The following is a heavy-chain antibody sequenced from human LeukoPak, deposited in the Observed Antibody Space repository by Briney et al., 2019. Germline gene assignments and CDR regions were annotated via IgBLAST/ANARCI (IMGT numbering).Heavy chain of an antibody. CDR3: ASGGAAAGTGFDY. J-gene: IGHJ4*02. CDR1: GGSISSGGYS. V-gene: IGHV4-30-2*01. CDR2: IYHSGST. D-gene: IGHD6-13*01. Sequence: KPSETLSLTCAVSGGSISSGGYSWSWIRQPPGKGLEWIGYIYHSGSTYYNPSLKSRVTISVDRSKNQFSLKLSSVTAADTAVYYCASGGAAAGTGFDYWGQGTLVTVSS.